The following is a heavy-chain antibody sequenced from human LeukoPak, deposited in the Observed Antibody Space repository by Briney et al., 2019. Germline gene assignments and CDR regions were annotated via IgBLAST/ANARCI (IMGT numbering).Heavy chain of an antibody. D-gene: IGHD6-19*01. CDR3: ASLAVAGTYFDY. Sequence: SETLSLTCAVYGGSFSGYYWSWIRQPPGKGLEWIGEINHSGSTNYNPSLKSRVTISVDTSKNQFSLKLSSVTAADTAVYYCASLAVAGTYFDYWGQGTLVTVS. CDR2: INHSGST. V-gene: IGHV4-34*01. J-gene: IGHJ4*02. CDR1: GGSFSGYY.